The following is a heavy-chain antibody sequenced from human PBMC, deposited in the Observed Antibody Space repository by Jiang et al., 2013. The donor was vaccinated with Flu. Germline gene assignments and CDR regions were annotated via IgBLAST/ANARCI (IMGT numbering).Heavy chain of an antibody. D-gene: IGHD6-19*01. J-gene: IGHJ4*02. V-gene: IGHV5-51*01. CDR2: IYPGDSDT. CDR3: AMTTMYSSGWYFDY. Sequence: PGKGLEWMGIIYPGDSDTRYSPSFQGQVTISADKSISTAYLQWSSLKASDTAMYYCAMTTMYSSGWYFDYWGQGTLVTVSS.